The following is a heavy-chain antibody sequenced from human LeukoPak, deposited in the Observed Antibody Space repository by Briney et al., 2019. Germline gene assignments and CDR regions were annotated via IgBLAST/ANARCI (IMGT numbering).Heavy chain of an antibody. Sequence: SETLSLTCTVSGGSISSYYWSWIRQPPGKGLEWIGDIYYSGSTNYNPSLKSRVTISVDTSKNPFSLKLSSVTAADTAVYYCARGGRSWYYYYYMDVWGKGTTVTISS. CDR1: GGSISSYY. D-gene: IGHD6-13*01. CDR3: ARGGRSWYYYYYMDV. J-gene: IGHJ6*03. V-gene: IGHV4-59*01. CDR2: IYYSGST.